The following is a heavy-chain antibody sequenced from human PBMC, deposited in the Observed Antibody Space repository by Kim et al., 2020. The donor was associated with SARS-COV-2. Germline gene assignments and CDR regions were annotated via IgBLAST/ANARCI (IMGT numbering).Heavy chain of an antibody. D-gene: IGHD4-17*01. Sequence: GGSLRLSCAASGFTVSSNYMSWVRQAPGKGLEWVSVIYSGGSTYYADSVKGRFTISRDNSKYTLYLQMNSLRAEDTAVYYCAREYIALSVTFPYYYYYGMDVWGQGTTVTVSS. J-gene: IGHJ6*02. CDR1: GFTVSSNY. CDR3: AREYIALSVTFPYYYYYGMDV. V-gene: IGHV3-53*01. CDR2: IYSGGST.